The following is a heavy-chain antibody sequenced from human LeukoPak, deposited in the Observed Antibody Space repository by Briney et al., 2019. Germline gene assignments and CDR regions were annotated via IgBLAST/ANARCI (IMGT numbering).Heavy chain of an antibody. J-gene: IGHJ1*01. CDR1: GGSITDTYYY. CDR3: ARIAVVVRDRDLIAEYFQY. CDR2: VYYTGNT. V-gene: IGHV4-39*01. Sequence: NASGTLSLTCTVSGGSITDTYYYWGWIRQPPGKGLEWVGTVYYTGNTYYHPSLKSRVTISVDASNNQFSLNLRYVTATDTAVYYCARIAVVVRDRDLIAEYFQYWGKGSLVTVSS. D-gene: IGHD3-3*01.